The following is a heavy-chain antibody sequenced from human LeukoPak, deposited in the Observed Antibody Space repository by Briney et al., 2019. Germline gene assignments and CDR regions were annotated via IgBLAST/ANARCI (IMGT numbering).Heavy chain of an antibody. V-gene: IGHV4-30-2*01. CDR2: IYQSGST. CDR1: GGSISSGGYS. Sequence: PSETLSLTCAVSGGSISSGGYSWSWIRQPPGKGLEWIGYIYQSGSTYHNPSLKSRVTISVDRSKNQFSLELNSVTAADTAVYYCARGYCSSGTCPSFDYWGQGTLVTVSS. CDR3: ARGYCSSGTCPSFDY. J-gene: IGHJ4*02. D-gene: IGHD2-15*01.